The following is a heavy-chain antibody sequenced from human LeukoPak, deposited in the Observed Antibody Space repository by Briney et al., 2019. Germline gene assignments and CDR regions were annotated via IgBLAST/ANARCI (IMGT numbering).Heavy chain of an antibody. J-gene: IGHJ4*02. CDR3: AKDMVGDRYSSGWWYYFDY. Sequence: PGRSLRLFCAASGFTFDDYAMHWVRQAPGKGLEWVSGISWNSGSVGYADSVKGRFTISRDNAKNSLYLQMNSLRAEDTALYYCAKDMVGDRYSSGWWYYFDYWGQGTLVTVSS. D-gene: IGHD6-19*01. V-gene: IGHV3-9*01. CDR2: ISWNSGSV. CDR1: GFTFDDYA.